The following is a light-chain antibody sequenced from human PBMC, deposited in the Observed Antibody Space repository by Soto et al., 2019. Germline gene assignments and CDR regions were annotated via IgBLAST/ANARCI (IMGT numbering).Light chain of an antibody. CDR2: GAS. CDR3: QQAYTFPRT. V-gene: IGKV1-12*01. CDR1: QGIGSS. Sequence: DIHLTQSPSSLSASVGDRLTMTCRASQGIGSSLAWYQQKPGKAPKLLIYGASSLQSGVPSRFSGSGSGTDFTLTISSLQPEDFATFYCQQAYTFPRTFGQGTKVEIQ. J-gene: IGKJ1*01.